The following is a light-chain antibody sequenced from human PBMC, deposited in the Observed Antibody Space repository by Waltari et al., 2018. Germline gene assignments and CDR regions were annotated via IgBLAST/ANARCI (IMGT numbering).Light chain of an antibody. CDR1: HSINDL. V-gene: IGKV1-5*03. J-gene: IGKJ3*01. Sequence: DVQMTQSPYTLSASVGDRIPLTCRASHSINDLLAWYQQKPGKAPRLLIQKASDWQSGVPSRFSGSGSGTEFTLTISGLQPDDFATYYCLQCNTYSFNFGPGTTVHIK. CDR2: KAS. CDR3: LQCNTYSFN.